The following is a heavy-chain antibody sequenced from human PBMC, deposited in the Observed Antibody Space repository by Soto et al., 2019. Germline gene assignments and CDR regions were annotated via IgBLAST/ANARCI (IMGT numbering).Heavy chain of an antibody. CDR2: VYYSGSA. D-gene: IGHD1-26*01. CDR1: GGSISSNGYY. V-gene: IGHV4-39*01. J-gene: IGHJ4*02. Sequence: QLQLQESGPGLVKPSETLSLTCTVSGGSISSNGYYWGWIRQPPGKGLEWIGSVYYSGSANYNPCLKSRLTRSVDTSKNQCSLKLISVTAADTAVYYCARRPKRGSYSWCFDYWGQGTLVTVSS. CDR3: ARRPKRGSYSWCFDY.